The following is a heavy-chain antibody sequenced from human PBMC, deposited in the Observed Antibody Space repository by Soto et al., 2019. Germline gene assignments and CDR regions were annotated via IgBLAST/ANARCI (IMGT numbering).Heavy chain of an antibody. CDR3: AKAISGYNAPLDH. D-gene: IGHD1-20*01. Sequence: SVKVSCKASGYTFNSYAMNCVRQEHGQRLEWMGWINAGNGNTKYSQKFQGRVTITRDTSASTAYMELSSLRSEDTAVYYCAKAISGYNAPLDHWGQGTLVTVSS. CDR2: INAGNGNT. V-gene: IGHV1-3*01. CDR1: GYTFNSYA. J-gene: IGHJ4*02.